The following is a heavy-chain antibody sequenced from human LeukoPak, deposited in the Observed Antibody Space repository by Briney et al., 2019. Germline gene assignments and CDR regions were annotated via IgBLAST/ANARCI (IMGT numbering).Heavy chain of an antibody. D-gene: IGHD4-11*01. Sequence: GGSLRLSCAASGFTVSSNYMSWVRQAPGKGLEWVSVIYSDDTTYYADSVKGRFTISRDNSKNTLYLQMNSLRAEDTAVYYCARDSPYSDYLIGGAFNIWGQGTMVTVSS. CDR1: GFTVSSNY. CDR3: ARDSPYSDYLIGGAFNI. J-gene: IGHJ3*02. V-gene: IGHV3-53*01. CDR2: IYSDDTT.